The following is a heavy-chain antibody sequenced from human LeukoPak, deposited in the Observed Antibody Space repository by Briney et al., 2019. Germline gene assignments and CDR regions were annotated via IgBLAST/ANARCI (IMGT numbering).Heavy chain of an antibody. Sequence: PSETLSLTCTVSGASVSSYYWSWIRQPPGKGLEWIGYIYTSGSTNYNPSLKSRVTISVDTSKNQFSLKLSSVTAADTAVYYCARRIVVVPAAMEEERDVDTAMVDWFDPWGQGTLVTVSS. D-gene: IGHD2-2*01. CDR1: GASVSSYY. CDR3: ARRIVVVPAAMEEERDVDTAMVDWFDP. V-gene: IGHV4-4*09. J-gene: IGHJ5*02. CDR2: IYTSGST.